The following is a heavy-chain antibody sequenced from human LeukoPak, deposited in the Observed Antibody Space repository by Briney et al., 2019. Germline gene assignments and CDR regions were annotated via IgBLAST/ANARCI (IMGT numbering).Heavy chain of an antibody. V-gene: IGHV3-23*01. CDR3: AKLSSWYSYYFDY. Sequence: GGSLRLSCAASGFTFSSYAMSWVRQAPGKGLEWVSAISGSVGSTYYAESVKGRFTISRDNSKNTLYLQMNSLRAEDTAVYYCAKLSSWYSYYFDYWGQGTLVTVSS. D-gene: IGHD6-13*01. CDR2: ISGSVGST. CDR1: GFTFSSYA. J-gene: IGHJ4*02.